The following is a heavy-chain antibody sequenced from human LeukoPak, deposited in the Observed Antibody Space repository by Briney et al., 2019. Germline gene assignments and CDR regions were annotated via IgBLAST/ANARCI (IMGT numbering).Heavy chain of an antibody. V-gene: IGHV4-39*07. J-gene: IGHJ6*04. CDR3: ARDRPGDYVWGSYRSPQPLDV. CDR1: GGSISSSSYY. CDR2: IYYSGST. D-gene: IGHD3-16*02. Sequence: SETLSLTCTVSGGSISSSSYYWGWIRQPPGKGLEWIGSIYYSGSTYYNPSLKSRVTISVDTSKNQFSLKLSSVTAADTAVYYCARDRPGDYVWGSYRSPQPLDVWGKGTTVTVSS.